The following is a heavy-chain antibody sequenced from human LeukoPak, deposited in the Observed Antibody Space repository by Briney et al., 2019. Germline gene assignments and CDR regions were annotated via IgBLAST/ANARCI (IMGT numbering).Heavy chain of an antibody. V-gene: IGHV3-74*01. Sequence: GGSLRLSCAASGFTFSSYWMHWVRQAPGKGLVWVSRINSDGSSTSYADSVKGRFTISRDNAKNSLYLQMNSLRAEDTALYYCAKAGAGVTTVTNSFIDYWGQGTLVTVSS. J-gene: IGHJ4*02. CDR1: GFTFSSYW. CDR3: AKAGAGVTTVTNSFIDY. CDR2: INSDGSST. D-gene: IGHD4-11*01.